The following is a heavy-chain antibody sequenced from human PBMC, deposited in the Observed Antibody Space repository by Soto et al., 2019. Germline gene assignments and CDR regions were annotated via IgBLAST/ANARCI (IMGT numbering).Heavy chain of an antibody. CDR2: ISYDGSNK. CDR3: DDSDI. CDR1: GFTFSSYG. Sequence: GGSLRLSCAASGFTFSSYGMHWVRQAPGKGLEWVAVISYDGSNKYYADSVKGRFTISRDNSKNTLYLQMNSLRAEDTAVYYCDDSDIWGQGTMVTVSS. V-gene: IGHV3-30*03. J-gene: IGHJ3*02.